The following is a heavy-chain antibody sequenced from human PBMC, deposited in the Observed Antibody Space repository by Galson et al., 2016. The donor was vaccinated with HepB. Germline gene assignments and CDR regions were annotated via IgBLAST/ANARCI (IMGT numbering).Heavy chain of an antibody. V-gene: IGHV6-1*01. CDR3: MDV. Sequence: CAISGDSVSSNSATWNWIRQSPSRGLEYLGRTYYRTKWYDDYGVSVKSRININPDTSKNQFSLQLNSVTPEDTAVYYGMDVWGQGTTVTVSS. CDR2: TYYRTKWYD. CDR1: GDSVSSNSAT. J-gene: IGHJ6*02.